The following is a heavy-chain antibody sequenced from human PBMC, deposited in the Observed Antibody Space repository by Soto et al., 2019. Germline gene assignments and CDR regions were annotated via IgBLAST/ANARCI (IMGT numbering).Heavy chain of an antibody. CDR3: ARDLRDASGWFSPGF. D-gene: IGHD6-19*01. CDR1: GFTFSKYA. J-gene: IGHJ4*02. V-gene: IGHV3-30*04. Sequence: QVQLVESGGGVVQPGRSLRISCAASGFTFSKYAIHWVRQAPGKGLEWVSLISFDGSNRYYADSVQGRFTVSRENSKNTLYLQMNSLRADDTALYYCARDLRDASGWFSPGFWGQGTLVTVSS. CDR2: ISFDGSNR.